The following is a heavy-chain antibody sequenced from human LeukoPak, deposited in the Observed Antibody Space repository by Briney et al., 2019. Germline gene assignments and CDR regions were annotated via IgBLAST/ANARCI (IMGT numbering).Heavy chain of an antibody. CDR2: ISGSGDST. CDR1: GFTFSSFA. CDR3: ATNRTTGGHRFDY. Sequence: PGGSLRLSCTASGFTFSSFAMSRVRQAPGKGLDWVSAISGSGDSTSYADSVRGRFIISRDNSKNTLYLQMDSLRAEDTAVYYCATNRTTGGHRFDYWGQGTLVTVSS. J-gene: IGHJ4*02. D-gene: IGHD1-1*01. V-gene: IGHV3-23*01.